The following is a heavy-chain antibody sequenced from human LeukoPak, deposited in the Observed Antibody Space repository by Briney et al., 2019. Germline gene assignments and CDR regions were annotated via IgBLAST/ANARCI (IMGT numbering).Heavy chain of an antibody. Sequence: GGSLRLSCAASGFTFSSYSMNWVRQAPGKGLEWVSSISSRSSYIYYADSVKGRFTISRDNSKNSLYLQMNSLRIEDTALYYCAKPFGSISSRSVYFDYWGQGTLVTVSS. J-gene: IGHJ4*02. CDR1: GFTFSSYS. D-gene: IGHD3-3*01. CDR3: AKPFGSISSRSVYFDY. V-gene: IGHV3-21*04. CDR2: ISSRSSYI.